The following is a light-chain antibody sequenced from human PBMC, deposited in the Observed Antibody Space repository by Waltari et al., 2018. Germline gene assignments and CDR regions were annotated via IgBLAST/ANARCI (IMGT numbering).Light chain of an antibody. CDR3: LQDYNYPLT. CDR2: AAS. CDR1: QGIRND. Sequence: AIQMTQSPSSLSASVGDRVTITCRASQGIRNDLGWYHQKPGQDPKLLSYAASSLQSGVPSRFSGSGSGTAFTLTISSLQPEDFAAYYCLQDYNYPLTFGGGTKVEIK. J-gene: IGKJ4*02. V-gene: IGKV1-6*01.